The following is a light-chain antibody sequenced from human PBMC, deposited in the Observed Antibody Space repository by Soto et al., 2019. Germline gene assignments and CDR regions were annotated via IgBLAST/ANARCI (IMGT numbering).Light chain of an antibody. CDR2: GAS. V-gene: IGKV3-20*01. CDR3: QQYGSSPLT. CDR1: QSVSSSY. J-gene: IGKJ4*01. Sequence: EIGLTQSPGPLSLSPGERATLSCRASQSVSSSYLAWYQQKPGQAPRLLISGASSRATGIPDRFSGSGSGTDFTLTISRLEPEDFAVYYCQQYGSSPLTFGGGTKVEIK.